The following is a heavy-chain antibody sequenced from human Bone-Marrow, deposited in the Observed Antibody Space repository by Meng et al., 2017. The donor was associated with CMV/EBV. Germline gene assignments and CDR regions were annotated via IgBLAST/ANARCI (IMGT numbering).Heavy chain of an antibody. V-gene: IGHV1-2*02. D-gene: IGHD1-1*01. CDR1: GYTFTSYD. CDR3: ARDHNWGPDH. J-gene: IGHJ4*02. Sequence: ASVKVSCKASGYTFTSYDIKWVRQATGQGLEWMGWIKPDSGATNYAQTFQGRVTMTTDSSITTAYMELIGLTSDDTAVYYCARDHNWGPDHWGQGTLVTVSS. CDR2: IKPDSGAT.